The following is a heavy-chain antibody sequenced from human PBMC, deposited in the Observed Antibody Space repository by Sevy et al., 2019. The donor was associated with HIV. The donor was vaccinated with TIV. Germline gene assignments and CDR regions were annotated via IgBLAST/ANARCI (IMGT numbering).Heavy chain of an antibody. J-gene: IGHJ4*02. CDR2: ISHSGNTI. D-gene: IGHD3-9*01. V-gene: IGHV3-11*01. CDR3: VRNSLKTSAVHLPYYFDF. Sequence: LGGSLRLSCAASGFTFTDYYMSWIRQSPGKGLEWVSYISHSGNTIYYADSVNGRFTISSDNAKNSLFLHMTSLTAEETAFYYCVRNSLKTSAVHLPYYFDFWGQGTLVTVSS. CDR1: GFTFTDYY.